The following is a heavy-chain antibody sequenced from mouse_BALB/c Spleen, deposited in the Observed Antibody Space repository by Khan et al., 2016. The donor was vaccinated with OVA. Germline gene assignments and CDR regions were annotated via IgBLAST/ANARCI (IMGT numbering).Heavy chain of an antibody. Sequence: EVQLVESGGGLVKPGGSLKLSCAASGFTFSSYGMSWVRQTPDKRLEWVATTTSGGSYTYYPDSVKGRFTISRDNAKNTLYLQLTSLKSEDTAMYYCARLGNSWGQGTLVTVSA. D-gene: IGHD2-1*01. CDR2: TTSGGSYT. J-gene: IGHJ3*01. V-gene: IGHV5-6*01. CDR1: GFTFSSYG. CDR3: ARLGNS.